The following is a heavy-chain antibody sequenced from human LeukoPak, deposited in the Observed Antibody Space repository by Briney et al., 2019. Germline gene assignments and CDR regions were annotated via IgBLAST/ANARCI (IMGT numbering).Heavy chain of an antibody. CDR2: IKQDGSEK. D-gene: IGHD2-2*01. CDR1: GFTFSSYW. V-gene: IGHV3-7*03. J-gene: IGHJ4*02. Sequence: PGGSLRLSCAASGFTFSSYWMSWVRQAPGKGLEWVANIKQDGSEKYYVDSVKGRFTISRDNAKNSLYLQMNSLRTEDTAVHYCAKVLVAPAAVDYWGQGTLVTVSS. CDR3: AKVLVAPAAVDY.